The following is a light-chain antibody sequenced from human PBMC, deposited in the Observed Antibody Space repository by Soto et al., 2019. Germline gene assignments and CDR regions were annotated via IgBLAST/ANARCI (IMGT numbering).Light chain of an antibody. J-gene: IGKJ2*01. CDR3: QQYGSSPYT. V-gene: IGKV3-20*01. CDR2: GAS. CDR1: QSVSSSY. Sequence: EIVLTQSPGTLSLSPGERATLSCRASQSVSSSYLAWYQHKPGQAPRLLIYGASSRATGIPDSFSGSGSWTDFTLTISSLEPYDFAVYYCQQYGSSPYTFGQGTKLEIK.